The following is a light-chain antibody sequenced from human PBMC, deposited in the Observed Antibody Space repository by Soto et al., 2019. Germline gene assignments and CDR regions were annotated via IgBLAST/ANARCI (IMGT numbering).Light chain of an antibody. V-gene: IGKV3-15*01. CDR1: QTIDSS. CDR3: QQYHKWPIT. J-gene: IGKJ5*01. CDR2: GAS. Sequence: EIVLAQSPATLSVSPGEKATLSCRASQTIDSSLAWYQQKPGQSPRLLIYGASTRATAFPARFSGSGFGTEFTLTISSLQSEDFAVYYCQQYHKWPITFGQGTRLE.